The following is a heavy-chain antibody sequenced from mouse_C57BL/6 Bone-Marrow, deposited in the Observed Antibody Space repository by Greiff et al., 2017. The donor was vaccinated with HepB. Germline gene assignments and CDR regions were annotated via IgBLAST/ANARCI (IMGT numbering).Heavy chain of an antibody. CDR3: ARQAD. V-gene: IGHV5-6*01. J-gene: IGHJ2*01. CDR2: ISSGGSYT. CDR1: GFTFSSYG. Sequence: EVKLVESGGDLVKPGGSLKLSCAASGFTFSSYGMSWVRQTPDKRLEWVATISSGGSYTYYPDSVKGRFTISRDNAKNTLYLQMSSLKSEDTAMYYCARQADWGQGTTLTVSS.